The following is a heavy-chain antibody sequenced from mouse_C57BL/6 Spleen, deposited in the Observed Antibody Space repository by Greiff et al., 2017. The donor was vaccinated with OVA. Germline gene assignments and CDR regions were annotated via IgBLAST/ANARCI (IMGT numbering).Heavy chain of an antibody. CDR1: GFTFSSYA. V-gene: IGHV5-4*01. CDR3: AREDSSYPYWYFDV. D-gene: IGHD1-1*01. J-gene: IGHJ1*03. CDR2: ISDGGSYT. Sequence: EVKLVESGGGLVKPGGSLKLSCAASGFTFSSYAMSWVRQTPEKRLEWVATISDGGSYTYYPDNVKGRFTISRDNAKNNLYLQMSHLKSEDTAMYYGAREDSSYPYWYFDVWGTGTTVTVAS.